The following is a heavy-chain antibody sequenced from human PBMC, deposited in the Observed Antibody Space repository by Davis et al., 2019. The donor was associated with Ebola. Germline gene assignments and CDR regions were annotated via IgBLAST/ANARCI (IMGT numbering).Heavy chain of an antibody. J-gene: IGHJ6*02. Sequence: HSQTLSLTCDISGDSVFSKTAGWNWIRQSPSRSLEWLGRTYYKSKWYNDYAVSVKSRITINPDTSKNQFSLQLNSVTPEDTALYYCARGWLRGGMDVWGEGTTVTV. CDR1: GDSVFSKTAG. CDR3: ARGWLRGGMDV. V-gene: IGHV6-1*01. CDR2: TYYKSKWYN. D-gene: IGHD5-18*01.